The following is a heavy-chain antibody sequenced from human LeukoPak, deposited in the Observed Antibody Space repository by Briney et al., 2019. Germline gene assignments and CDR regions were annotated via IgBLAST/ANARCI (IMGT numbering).Heavy chain of an antibody. V-gene: IGHV3-66*02. CDR3: ARLYDRSAYGAFDI. D-gene: IGHD3-22*01. CDR2: LYSDGTT. J-gene: IGHJ3*02. Sequence: ETLSLTCTVSGGSISSSSYYWGWVRQAPGKGLEWVSVLYSDGTTYYPDSVKGRFTISRDNSQNTLYLQLDSLRAEDTAVYYCARLYDRSAYGAFDIWGQGTMVTVSS. CDR1: GGSISSSSYY.